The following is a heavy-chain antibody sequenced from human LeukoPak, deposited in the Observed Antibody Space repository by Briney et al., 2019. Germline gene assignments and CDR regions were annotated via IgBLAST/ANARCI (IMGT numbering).Heavy chain of an antibody. V-gene: IGHV4-39*01. CDR3: ARAAAAGTFPFDY. D-gene: IGHD6-13*01. Sequence: KPSETLSLTCTVSGGSISSSSYYWGWIRQPPGKGLEWIGCIYYSGSTYYNPSLKSRVTISVDTSKNQFSLKLSSVTAADTAVYYCARAAAAGTFPFDYWGQGTLVTVSS. J-gene: IGHJ4*02. CDR2: IYYSGST. CDR1: GGSISSSSYY.